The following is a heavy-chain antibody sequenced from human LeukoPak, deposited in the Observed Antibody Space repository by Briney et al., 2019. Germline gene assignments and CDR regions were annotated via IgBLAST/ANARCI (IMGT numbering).Heavy chain of an antibody. CDR2: INPNSGGT. CDR1: GYTFTGYY. Sequence: GASVTVSFTASGYTFTGYYMHWVRQAPGQGLEWMGWINPNSGGTNYAQKFQGRVTMTRDTSISTAYMELSRLRSDDTAVYYCAREAYYYDSSGYYRMQNDAFDIWGQGTMVTVSS. J-gene: IGHJ3*02. D-gene: IGHD3-22*01. V-gene: IGHV1-2*02. CDR3: AREAYYYDSSGYYRMQNDAFDI.